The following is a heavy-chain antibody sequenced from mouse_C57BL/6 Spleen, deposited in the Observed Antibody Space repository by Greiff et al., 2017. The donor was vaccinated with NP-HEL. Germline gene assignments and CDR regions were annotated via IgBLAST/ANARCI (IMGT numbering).Heavy chain of an antibody. CDR2: ILPGSGST. D-gene: IGHD1-1*01. CDR1: GYTFTGYW. J-gene: IGHJ2*01. Sequence: QVQLQQSGAELMKPGASVKLSCKATGYTFTGYWIEWVKQRPGHGLEWIGEILPGSGSTNYNEKFKGKATFTADTSSTPAYMQLISLRTEDAAIEYCARGDYGSSAGVDYWGQGTTLTVSS. V-gene: IGHV1-9*01. CDR3: ARGDYGSSAGVDY.